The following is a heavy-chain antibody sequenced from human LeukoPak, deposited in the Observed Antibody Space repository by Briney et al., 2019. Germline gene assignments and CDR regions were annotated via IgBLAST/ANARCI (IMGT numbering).Heavy chain of an antibody. CDR2: MNPNSGNT. J-gene: IGHJ4*02. CDR1: GYTFTGYY. Sequence: GASVKVSCKASGYTFTGYYMHWVRQAPGQGLEWMGWMNPNSGNTGYAQKFQGRVTMTRNTSISTAYMELSSLRSEDTAVYYCARTSGYDFHYWGQGTLVTVSS. V-gene: IGHV1-8*02. CDR3: ARTSGYDFHY. D-gene: IGHD5-12*01.